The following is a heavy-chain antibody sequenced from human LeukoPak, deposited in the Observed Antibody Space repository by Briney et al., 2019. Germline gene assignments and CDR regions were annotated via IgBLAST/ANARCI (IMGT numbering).Heavy chain of an antibody. CDR3: AREGGYSGYDSGYYFDY. D-gene: IGHD5-12*01. Sequence: GXXXXSYEMNWVRQAPGKGLEWVSYISSSGSTIYYADSVKGRFTISRDNAKNSLYLQMNSLRAEDTAVYYCAREGGYSGYDSGYYFDYWGQGTLVTVSS. CDR1: GXXXXSYE. J-gene: IGHJ4*02. CDR2: ISSSGSTI. V-gene: IGHV3-48*03.